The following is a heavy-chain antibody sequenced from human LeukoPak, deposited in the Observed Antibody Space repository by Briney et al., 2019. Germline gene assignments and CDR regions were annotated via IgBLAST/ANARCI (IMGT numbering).Heavy chain of an antibody. CDR2: IYYRWST. CDR1: GGSISSYY. V-gene: IGHV4-59*01. CDR3: ASYIVVVPAAKHAFDI. Sequence: PSETLSLTCTDPGGSISSYYWTSIRQPPGKGLEWIGYIYYRWSTNYNPSLKCRVTISVDTSKNQFSLKLSSVTAADTAVYYCASYIVVVPAAKHAFDIWGQGTMVTVSS. J-gene: IGHJ3*02. D-gene: IGHD2-2*01.